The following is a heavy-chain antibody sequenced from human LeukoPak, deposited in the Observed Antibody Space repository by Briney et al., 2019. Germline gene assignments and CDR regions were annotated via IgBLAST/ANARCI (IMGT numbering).Heavy chain of an antibody. CDR3: ARGYEYGWFDP. V-gene: IGHV1-2*02. D-gene: IGHD3-16*01. J-gene: IGHJ5*02. Sequence: SVKVSCKASGYTFTDYFLHWVRQAPGQGLECMGWINPKKGDTNYAQKFQGRVTVTWDTSTTTAHMELNRLTSDDTAVYFCARGYEYGWFDPWGQGTLVTVSS. CDR1: GYTFTDYF. CDR2: INPKKGDT.